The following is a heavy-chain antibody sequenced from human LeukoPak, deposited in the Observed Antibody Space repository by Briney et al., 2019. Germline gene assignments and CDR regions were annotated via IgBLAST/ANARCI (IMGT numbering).Heavy chain of an antibody. CDR2: IYYSGST. D-gene: IGHD3-22*01. V-gene: IGHV4-31*11. J-gene: IGHJ6*02. Sequence: SETLSLTCAVYGGSISSGGYYWSWIRQHPGKGLEWIGYIYYSGSTYYNPSLKSRVTISVDTSKNQFSLKLSSVTAADTAVYYCARDSSGYSYGMDVWGQGTTVTVSS. CDR3: ARDSSGYSYGMDV. CDR1: GGSISSGGYY.